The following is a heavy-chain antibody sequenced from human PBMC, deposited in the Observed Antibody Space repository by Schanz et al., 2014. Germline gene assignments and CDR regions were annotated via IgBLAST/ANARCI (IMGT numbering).Heavy chain of an antibody. Sequence: EVQLVESGGGLVQPGGSLRLSCEASGFIFSSYSMNWVRQAPGKGLEWVSYISSSSSTIYYADSVKGRFTISRDNAKNSLYLQMNSLRDEDTAVYYCARALRTWGVVPAATVHYWGQGTLVTVSS. D-gene: IGHD2-2*01. CDR1: GFIFSSYS. J-gene: IGHJ4*02. CDR3: ARALRTWGVVPAATVHY. CDR2: ISSSSSTI. V-gene: IGHV3-48*02.